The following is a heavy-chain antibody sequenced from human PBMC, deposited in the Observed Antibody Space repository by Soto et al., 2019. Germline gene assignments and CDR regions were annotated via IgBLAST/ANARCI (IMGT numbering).Heavy chain of an antibody. Sequence: QVQLQESGPGLVKPSQTLSLTCTVSGGSFNSGGYCWSWIRQHPGKGLDWIGCISYGGSTSYNPSVKSRVTISVDTSKNQFSRKLTSVTAADTAVYYCSRGILVWGQGALITVSS. CDR1: GGSFNSGGYC. J-gene: IGHJ4*02. V-gene: IGHV4-31*03. CDR2: ISYGGST. D-gene: IGHD5-18*01. CDR3: SRGILV.